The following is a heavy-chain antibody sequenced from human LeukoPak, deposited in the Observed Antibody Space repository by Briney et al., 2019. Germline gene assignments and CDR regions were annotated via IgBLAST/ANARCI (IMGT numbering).Heavy chain of an antibody. V-gene: IGHV1-2*02. CDR1: GYTFTGYY. J-gene: IGHJ4*02. CDR2: INPNSGGT. D-gene: IGHD4-17*01. Sequence: ASVKVPCKASGYTFTGYYMHWVRQAPGQGLEWMGWINPNSGGTNYAQKFQGRVTMTRDTSISTAYMELSRLRSDDTAVYYCATSYDYGDYGGFDYWGQGTLVTVSS. CDR3: ATSYDYGDYGGFDY.